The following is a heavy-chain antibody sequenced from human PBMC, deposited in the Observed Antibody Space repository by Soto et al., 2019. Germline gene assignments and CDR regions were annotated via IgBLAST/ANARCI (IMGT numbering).Heavy chain of an antibody. CDR2: IYYSGST. D-gene: IGHD3-9*01. CDR3: ARADILTGYHDY. Sequence: QVQLQESGPGLVKPSQTLSLTCTVSGGSISSGDYYWSWIRQPPGKGLEWIGYIYYSGSTYYNPSLQSRVTISVATSKNQFSLKLSSVTAADTAVYYCARADILTGYHDYWGQGTLVTVSS. V-gene: IGHV4-30-4*01. J-gene: IGHJ4*02. CDR1: GGSISSGDYY.